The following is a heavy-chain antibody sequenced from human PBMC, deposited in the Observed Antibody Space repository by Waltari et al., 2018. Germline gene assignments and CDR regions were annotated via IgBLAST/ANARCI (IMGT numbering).Heavy chain of an antibody. J-gene: IGHJ4*02. Sequence: VQLVQSGAEVKKPGASVKVSCKVSGDTLTDLSMRWVRQAPGKGLEWMGGFDPEDGEIVYAQNFQGRITMTEDTSTDSAYMELTSLRSEDTAVYYCATVGGHGSLFGVPTGFFDYWGQGTLVTVSS. D-gene: IGHD3-3*01. CDR3: ATVGGHGSLFGVPTGFFDY. CDR2: FDPEDGEI. V-gene: IGHV1-24*01. CDR1: GDTLTDLS.